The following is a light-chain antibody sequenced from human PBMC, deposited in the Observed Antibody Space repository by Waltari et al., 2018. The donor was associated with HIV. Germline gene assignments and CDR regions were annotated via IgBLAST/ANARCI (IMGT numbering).Light chain of an antibody. CDR2: KDI. CDR3: QSTDSGGTHVV. Sequence: YELTQSPSMSVSPGQTARIRCSGDALPMKYCFWYQQKPGQAPVLLIYKDIERPSWVPERFSASSSGTTVILTISGVQAEDEAVYYCQSTDSGGTHVVFGGGTKLTVL. V-gene: IGLV3-25*03. CDR1: ALPMKY. J-gene: IGLJ2*01.